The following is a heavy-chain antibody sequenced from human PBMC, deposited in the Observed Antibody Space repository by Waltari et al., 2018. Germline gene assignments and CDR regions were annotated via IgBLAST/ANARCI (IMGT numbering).Heavy chain of an antibody. CDR1: GFTFSSYW. CDR3: ARDISGSYYSDYFDY. Sequence: EVQLVESGGGLVQPGGSLRLSCAASGFTFSSYWMRWVRQAPGKGLEWVANIKQDGSEKYYVDSVKGRFTISRDNAKNSLYLQMNSLRAEDTAVYYCARDISGSYYSDYFDYWGQGTLVTVSS. V-gene: IGHV3-7*01. CDR2: IKQDGSEK. D-gene: IGHD1-26*01. J-gene: IGHJ4*02.